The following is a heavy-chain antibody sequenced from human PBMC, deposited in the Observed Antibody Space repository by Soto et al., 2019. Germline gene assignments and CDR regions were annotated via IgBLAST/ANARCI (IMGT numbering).Heavy chain of an antibody. D-gene: IGHD2-2*01. CDR1: GFTFSSYS. CDR3: ARDLSLGPPADGDANQSCDY. Sequence: VQLVESGGGVVQPGRSLRLSCAASGFTFSSYSMNWVRQAPGKGLEWVSSISSSSSYIYYADSVKGRFTISRDNAKNTLYLQMTSLRADDTAVSSCARDLSLGPPADGDANQSCDYCGSGT. V-gene: IGHV3-21*01. CDR2: ISSSSSYI. J-gene: IGHJ4*01.